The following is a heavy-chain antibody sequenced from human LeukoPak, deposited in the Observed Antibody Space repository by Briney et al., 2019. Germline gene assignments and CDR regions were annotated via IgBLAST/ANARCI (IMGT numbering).Heavy chain of an antibody. J-gene: IGHJ6*02. Sequence: PGGSLRLSCAASGFTFSSYGMHWVRQAPGKGLEWVAVIWYDGSNKYYADSVKGRFTISRDNSKNTLYLQMNSLRAEDTAVYYCARDSVAAAGRRNQYYYGMDVWGQGTTVTVSS. CDR2: IWYDGSNK. D-gene: IGHD6-13*01. CDR1: GFTFSSYG. CDR3: ARDSVAAAGRRNQYYYGMDV. V-gene: IGHV3-33*01.